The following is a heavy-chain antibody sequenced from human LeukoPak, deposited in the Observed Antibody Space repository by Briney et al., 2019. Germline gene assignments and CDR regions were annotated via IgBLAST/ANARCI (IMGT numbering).Heavy chain of an antibody. J-gene: IGHJ4*02. D-gene: IGHD6-19*01. V-gene: IGHV4-59*12. CDR1: GGSISSYY. Sequence: PSETLSLTCTVSGGSISSYYWSWIRQPPGKGLEWIGYIYYSGSTNYNPSLKSRVTISVDTSKNQFSLKLSSVTAADTAVYYCARGLVGIAVAGTPFDYWGQGTLVTVSS. CDR3: ARGLVGIAVAGTPFDY. CDR2: IYYSGST.